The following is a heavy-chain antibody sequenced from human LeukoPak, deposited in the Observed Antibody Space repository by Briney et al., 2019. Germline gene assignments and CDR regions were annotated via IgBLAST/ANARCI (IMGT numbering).Heavy chain of an antibody. Sequence: GGSLRLSCAASGFTFSDYYMSWVRQAPGKGLEWVTLVWYDGNRKYYADSVKGRFTISRDNSNNSVYLQLNSLRPEDTAMYYCVSMVRGIGYWGQGTLVAVSS. CDR2: VWYDGNRK. V-gene: IGHV3-30*02. CDR1: GFTFSDYY. CDR3: VSMVRGIGY. D-gene: IGHD3-10*01. J-gene: IGHJ4*02.